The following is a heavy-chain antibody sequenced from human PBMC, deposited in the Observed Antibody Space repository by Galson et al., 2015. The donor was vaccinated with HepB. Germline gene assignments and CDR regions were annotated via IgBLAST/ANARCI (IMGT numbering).Heavy chain of an antibody. V-gene: IGHV3-23*05. CDR2: ISNSGTTT. CDR1: GFTFSDYG. CDR3: AATFRGSSWHPY. Sequence: SLRLSCAASGFTFSDYGMTWVRQAPGKGLEWVSTISNSGTTTYYADSVKGRFTISRDTSQNTVHLQMNSLTAEDTAAYFCAATFRGSSWHPYWGQGTLVTVSS. J-gene: IGHJ4*02. D-gene: IGHD6-13*01.